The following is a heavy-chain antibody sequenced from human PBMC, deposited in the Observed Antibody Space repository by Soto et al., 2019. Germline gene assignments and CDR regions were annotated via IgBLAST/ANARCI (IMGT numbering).Heavy chain of an antibody. CDR1: GFTFSSYA. V-gene: IGHV3-23*01. CDR2: ISGSGGST. D-gene: IGHD2-8*01. J-gene: IGHJ4*02. CDR3: AKSNGRYAELDY. Sequence: EVQLLESGGGLVHPGGSLRLSCAASGFTFSSYAMSWVRQAPGKGLEWVSAISGSGGSTYYADSVKGRFTFSGDNSKNTLYLQMNSLRAEDTAVYYCAKSNGRYAELDYWGQGTLVTVSS.